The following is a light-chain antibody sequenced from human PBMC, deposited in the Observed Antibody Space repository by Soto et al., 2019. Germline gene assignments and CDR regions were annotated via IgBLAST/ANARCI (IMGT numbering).Light chain of an antibody. CDR1: QSVSSY. CDR3: QQRSNWPPT. V-gene: IGKV3-11*01. J-gene: IGKJ5*01. Sequence: DIVLTQSPAALAFSPGGTANLSCRASQSVSSYLAWYQQKPGQAPRLLIYDASNRATGIPARFSGSGSGTDFTLTISSLEPEDFAVYYCQQRSNWPPTFGQGTRLEI. CDR2: DAS.